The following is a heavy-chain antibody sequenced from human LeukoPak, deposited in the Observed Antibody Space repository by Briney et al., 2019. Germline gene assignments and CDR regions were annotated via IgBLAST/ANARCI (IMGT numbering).Heavy chain of an antibody. CDR2: ISHDGSNK. V-gene: IGHV3-30*03. CDR3: ARDGSSGWYWVDY. Sequence: PGGSLRLSCAASGFIFSSYGMHWVRQAPGKGLEWVAIISHDGSNKYHEDSVKGRFTISRDNSKNTLFLQMDSLRAEDTAVYYCARDGSSGWYWVDYWGQGTLVTVSS. J-gene: IGHJ4*02. CDR1: GFIFSSYG. D-gene: IGHD6-19*01.